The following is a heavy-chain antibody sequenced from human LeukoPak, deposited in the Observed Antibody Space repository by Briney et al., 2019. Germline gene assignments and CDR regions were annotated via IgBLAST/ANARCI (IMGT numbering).Heavy chain of an antibody. CDR1: GGSISSYY. D-gene: IGHD1-14*01. V-gene: IGHV4-39*07. Sequence: SETLSLTCTISGGSISSYYWIWIRQPPGKGLEWIWSIYDSRSTYYNPSLKRRVTISLDTSTKQFSLNLISLIAADTTAFYYGKDCTETKPFDLWGRGTLVTVSS. CDR3: GKDCTETKPFDL. J-gene: IGHJ2*01. CDR2: IYDSRST.